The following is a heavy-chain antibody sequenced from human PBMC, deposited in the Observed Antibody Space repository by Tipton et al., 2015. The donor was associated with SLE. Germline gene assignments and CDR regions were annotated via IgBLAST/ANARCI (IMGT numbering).Heavy chain of an antibody. CDR3: SRVQGAAGLDY. D-gene: IGHD6-13*01. Sequence: GLVKPSQTLSITCTVSGGSISGSYHWSWIRQPAGKGLEWIGRISSRGSTNYNPSLTSRVTISVDTSKNQISLKLSSVTAADTAVYYCSRVQGAAGLDYWGQGSLVTVSS. J-gene: IGHJ4*02. V-gene: IGHV4-61*02. CDR2: ISSRGST. CDR1: GGSISGSYH.